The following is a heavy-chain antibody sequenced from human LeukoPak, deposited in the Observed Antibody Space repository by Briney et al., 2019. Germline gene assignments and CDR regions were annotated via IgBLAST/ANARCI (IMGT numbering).Heavy chain of an antibody. D-gene: IGHD2-2*01. V-gene: IGHV4-61*01. Sequence: PSETLSLTCTVSGGSISSSSYYWSWIRQPPGKGLEWIGYIYYSGSTNYNPSLKSRVTISVDTSKNQFSLKLSSVTAADTAVYYCARGDIVVDAWALRYSQRPVTYGMDVWGQGTTVTVSS. CDR2: IYYSGST. CDR1: GGSISSSSYY. J-gene: IGHJ6*02. CDR3: ARGDIVVDAWALRYSQRPVTYGMDV.